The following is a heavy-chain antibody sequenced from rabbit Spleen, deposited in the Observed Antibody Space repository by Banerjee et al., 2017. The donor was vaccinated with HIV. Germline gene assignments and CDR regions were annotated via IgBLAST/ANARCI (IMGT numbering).Heavy chain of an antibody. Sequence: QEQLVESGGGLVTLGGSLKLSCKASGIDFSSYGISWGRQAPGKGLEWIAAIYPDYGSTDYASWVNGRFTISLDSAQNTVFLQMAGLTAADTATYFCASDTLVVAGGGYFNLWGQGTLVTVS. V-gene: IGHV1S47*01. D-gene: IGHD4-1*01. CDR2: IYPDYGST. CDR3: ASDTLVVAGGGYFNL. J-gene: IGHJ4*01. CDR1: GIDFSSYG.